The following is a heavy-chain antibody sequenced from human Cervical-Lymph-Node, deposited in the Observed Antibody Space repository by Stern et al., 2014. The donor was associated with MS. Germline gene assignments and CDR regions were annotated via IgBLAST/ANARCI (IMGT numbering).Heavy chain of an antibody. CDR1: GFAFRTFG. Sequence: VQLVQSGGDLVKPGGSLRLSCAASGFAFRTFGMNWVRQAPGKGLEWVSSIGSSINYMHYADSVRGRFTISRDNVKNTLYLQMNSLRAEDTAVYYCARDPGWLQSVEFDLWGQGNLVAVSS. D-gene: IGHD5-24*01. J-gene: IGHJ4*02. CDR2: IGSSINYM. V-gene: IGHV3-21*06. CDR3: ARDPGWLQSVEFDL.